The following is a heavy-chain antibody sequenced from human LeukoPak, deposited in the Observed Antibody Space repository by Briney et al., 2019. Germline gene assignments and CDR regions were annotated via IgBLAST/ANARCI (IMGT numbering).Heavy chain of an antibody. CDR2: INHSGST. D-gene: IGHD4-4*01. J-gene: IGHJ6*02. Sequence: SETLSLTCAVYGGSFSGYYWSWIRQPPGKGLEWIGEINHSGSTNYNPSLKSRVTISVDTSKNQFSLKLSSVTAADTAVYYCERDASTVHRAGPTDGMDVWGQGTTVTVSS. V-gene: IGHV4-34*01. CDR1: GGSFSGYY. CDR3: ERDASTVHRAGPTDGMDV.